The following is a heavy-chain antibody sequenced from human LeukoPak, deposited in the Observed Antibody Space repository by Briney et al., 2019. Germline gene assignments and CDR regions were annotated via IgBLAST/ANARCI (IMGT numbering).Heavy chain of an antibody. CDR3: AKAPYPFGFGELEGEGYYFDY. J-gene: IGHJ4*02. V-gene: IGHV3-9*01. Sequence: GGSLRLSCAASGFTFDDYAMHWVRQAPGQGVEWVSGIRWNSGSIGYADSVKGRFTISRDNSKNTLYLQMNSLIAEDTAVYYCAKAPYPFGFGELEGEGYYFDYWGQGTLVTVSS. CDR1: GFTFDDYA. D-gene: IGHD3-10*01. CDR2: IRWNSGSI.